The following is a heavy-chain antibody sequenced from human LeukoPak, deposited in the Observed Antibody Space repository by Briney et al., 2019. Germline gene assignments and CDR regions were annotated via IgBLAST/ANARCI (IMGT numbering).Heavy chain of an antibody. CDR2: INHSGNT. CDR3: ARGLRFIQGPGYYYMDV. Sequence: SEALSLTCAVYGGSFNAYYWTWIRQTPGKGLEWIGEINHSGNTNYNPSLESRVTISADTSKNQFSLNLGSVTAADTAIYYCARGLRFIQGPGYYYMDVWGKGTTVTVSS. D-gene: IGHD3-16*02. CDR1: GGSFNAYY. J-gene: IGHJ6*03. V-gene: IGHV4-34*01.